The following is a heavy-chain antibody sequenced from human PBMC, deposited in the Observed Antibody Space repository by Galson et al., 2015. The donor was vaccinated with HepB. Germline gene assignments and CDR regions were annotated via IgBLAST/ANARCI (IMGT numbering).Heavy chain of an antibody. D-gene: IGHD2-21*02. V-gene: IGHV3-72*01. Sequence: SLRLSCAASGFTFSDHSMDWVRQAPGKGLEWVGRIRDKTNNHNTDYAASVKGRFTISRDDSKNSLYLQMNSLKTEDTAVYYCARAFWRGDCFMVGAWGQGTLVIVSS. CDR3: ARAFWRGDCFMVGA. CDR2: IRDKTNNHNT. CDR1: GFTFSDHS. J-gene: IGHJ5*02.